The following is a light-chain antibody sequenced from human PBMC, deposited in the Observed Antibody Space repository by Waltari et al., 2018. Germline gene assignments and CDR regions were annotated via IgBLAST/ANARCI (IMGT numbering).Light chain of an antibody. V-gene: IGKV1-39*01. Sequence: DIQMTQSPSSLSASVGDRVTITCRASQSISSYLNWYQQKPGKAPNLLIYGAYSLQSGVPSRFSGSGSGTDFTLTISSLQPEDFTTYYCQQSYSTPYTFGQGTKLEIK. CDR1: QSISSY. CDR2: GAY. CDR3: QQSYSTPYT. J-gene: IGKJ2*01.